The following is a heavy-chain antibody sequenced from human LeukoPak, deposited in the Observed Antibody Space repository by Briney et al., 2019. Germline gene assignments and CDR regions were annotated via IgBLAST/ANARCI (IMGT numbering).Heavy chain of an antibody. V-gene: IGHV3-33*01. CDR3: ARSLERDYHGSNYYMNNWFDP. D-gene: IGHD3-10*01. Sequence: TGGSLRLSCAPSGFTFSNYGMHWVRQAPGKGLEWVAVIWYDGSNKYYADSVKGRFTISRDNSKNTLYLQMNSLRAEDTAVYHCARSLERDYHGSNYYMNNWFDPWGQGTLVTVSS. CDR1: GFTFSNYG. CDR2: IWYDGSNK. J-gene: IGHJ5*02.